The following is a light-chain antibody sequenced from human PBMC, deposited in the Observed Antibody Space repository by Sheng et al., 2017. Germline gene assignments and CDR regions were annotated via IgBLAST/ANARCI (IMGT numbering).Light chain of an antibody. CDR1: QSISSW. CDR3: QQRTTWPILT. CDR2: KAS. V-gene: IGKV1-5*03. J-gene: IGKJ4*01. Sequence: DIQMTQSPSTLSASVGDRVTITCRASQSISSWLAWYQQKPGKAPKLLIYKASSLESGVPSRFSGSGSGTEFTLTISSLEPEDFAVYYCQQRTTWPILTFGGGTKVEIK.